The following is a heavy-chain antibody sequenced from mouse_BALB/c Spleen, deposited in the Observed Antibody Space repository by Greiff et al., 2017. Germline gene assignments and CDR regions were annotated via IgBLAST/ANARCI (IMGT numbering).Heavy chain of an antibody. Sequence: EVQRVESGGGLVQPGGSRKLSCAASGFTFSSFGMHWVRQAPEKGLEWVAYISSGSSTIYYADTVKGRFTISRDNPKNTLFLQMTSLRSEDTAMYYCAREVRREYAMDYWGQGTSVTVSS. D-gene: IGHD2-14*01. J-gene: IGHJ4*01. CDR2: ISSGSSTI. CDR3: AREVRREYAMDY. CDR1: GFTFSSFG. V-gene: IGHV5-17*02.